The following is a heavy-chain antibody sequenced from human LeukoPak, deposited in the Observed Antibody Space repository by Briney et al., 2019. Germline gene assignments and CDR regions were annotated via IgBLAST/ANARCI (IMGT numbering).Heavy chain of an antibody. CDR2: TSSSDPGT. Sequence: GGSLRLSCAASGFPLSSYAMSWVRQASGKGLEWVSATSSSDPGTYYADSVRGRFTISRDNSKNTLYLQLNSLRAEDTAVYYCAKDGYSSSRYALLNYFDYWGQGTLVTVSS. CDR1: GFPLSSYA. J-gene: IGHJ4*02. D-gene: IGHD6-13*01. V-gene: IGHV3-23*01. CDR3: AKDGYSSSRYALLNYFDY.